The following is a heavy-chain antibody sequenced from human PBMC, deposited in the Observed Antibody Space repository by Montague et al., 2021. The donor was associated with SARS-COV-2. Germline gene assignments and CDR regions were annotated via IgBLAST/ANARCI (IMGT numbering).Heavy chain of an antibody. D-gene: IGHD6-19*01. CDR2: ISGSGEMA. Sequence: SLRLSCAASGFDFRNYAMTWVRQAPGKGLKWVSTISGSGEMAFYADSVKGRFVFSRDNSRNTLSLEMSNLRAEDTAIYYCSKDFFYRSGRSGYSDFWGRGALVTVSS. CDR1: GFDFRNYA. J-gene: IGHJ2*01. V-gene: IGHV3-23*01. CDR3: SKDFFYRSGRSGYSDF.